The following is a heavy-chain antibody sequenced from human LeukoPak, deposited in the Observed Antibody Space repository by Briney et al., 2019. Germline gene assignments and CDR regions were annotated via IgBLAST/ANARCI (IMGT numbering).Heavy chain of an antibody. CDR2: NYYSGST. J-gene: IGHJ5*02. CDR1: GGSISSGGYY. CDR3: AREITMVRSNWFDP. D-gene: IGHD3-10*01. V-gene: IGHV4-31*03. Sequence: PSETLSLTCTVSGGSISSGGYYWSWIRQHPGKGLEWIGYNYYSGSTYYNPSLKSRVTISVDTSKNQFSLKLSSVTAADTAVYYCAREITMVRSNWFDPWGQGTLVTVSS.